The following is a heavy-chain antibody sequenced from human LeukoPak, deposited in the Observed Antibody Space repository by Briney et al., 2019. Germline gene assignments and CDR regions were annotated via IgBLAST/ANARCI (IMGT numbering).Heavy chain of an antibody. CDR2: FDPEDGEA. D-gene: IGHD3-10*01. CDR3: AAGSLSRAPYYFAY. V-gene: IGHV1-24*01. J-gene: IGHJ4*01. Sequence: ASVKVSCKVSGYTLTELSMHWVRQAPGKGLEWMGGFDPEDGEAIYAQKFQGRVTMTEDTSTDTAYMELSSLRSEGTAVYYCAAGSLSRAPYYFAYWAKEPLVPVSS. CDR1: GYTLTELS.